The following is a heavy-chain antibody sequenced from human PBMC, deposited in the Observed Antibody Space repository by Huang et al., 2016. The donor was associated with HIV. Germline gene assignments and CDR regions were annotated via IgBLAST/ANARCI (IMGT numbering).Heavy chain of an antibody. CDR2: VDPEIGET. CDR1: EYTLTEVS. J-gene: IGHJ4*02. D-gene: IGHD3-9*01. V-gene: IGHV1-24*01. CDR3: ATGFDVFFDF. Sequence: QVQLVQSRAEVKKPGASVKVSCKVSEYTLTEVSIPWVRQPPGKGLEWMGGVDPEIGETIYAQKFQGRVNMTEDTSTETAFMELSGLRPEDTAVYYCATGFDVFFDFWGQGTLVTVSS.